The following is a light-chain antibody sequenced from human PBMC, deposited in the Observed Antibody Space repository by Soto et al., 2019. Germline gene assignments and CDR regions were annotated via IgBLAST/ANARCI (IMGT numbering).Light chain of an antibody. CDR3: QQYGTSLSWT. Sequence: EIVLTQSPGTLSLSPGERATLSCRASQSVTSSYLTWYQQKPGQAPRLLIYGASSRAAGIPDRFSGSGSGTDLTLTINRLEPEDFAVYYCQQYGTSLSWTFGQGTKVEIK. V-gene: IGKV3-20*01. J-gene: IGKJ1*01. CDR1: QSVTSSY. CDR2: GAS.